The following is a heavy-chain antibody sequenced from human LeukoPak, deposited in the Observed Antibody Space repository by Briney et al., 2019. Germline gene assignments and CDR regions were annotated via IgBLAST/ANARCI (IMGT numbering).Heavy chain of an antibody. D-gene: IGHD3-9*01. J-gene: IGHJ4*02. Sequence: GESLKISCKGSGYSFTSYWIGWVRQMPGKGLEWMGIIYPGDSDTRYSPSFQGQVTISADKSISTAYLQWSSLKASDTAMYYCATLTYYDILTAQGPWGPIDYWGQGTLVTVSS. V-gene: IGHV5-51*01. CDR2: IYPGDSDT. CDR1: GYSFTSYW. CDR3: ATLTYYDILTAQGPWGPIDY.